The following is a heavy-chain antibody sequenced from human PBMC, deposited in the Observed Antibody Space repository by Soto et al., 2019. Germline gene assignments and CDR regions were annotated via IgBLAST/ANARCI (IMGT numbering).Heavy chain of an antibody. CDR1: GGFVSSGTYY. CDR2: MSHSGGT. J-gene: IGHJ3*02. Sequence: SETLSLTCAVYGGFVSSGTYYWSWIRQPPGKGLEWIGEMSHSGGTHFNPSLKSRVTISVDTSKNQFSLKMSSVTAADTALYYCARVERGTATTVVDAFDIWGPGTMVTVSS. V-gene: IGHV4-61*01. D-gene: IGHD1-1*01. CDR3: ARVERGTATTVVDAFDI.